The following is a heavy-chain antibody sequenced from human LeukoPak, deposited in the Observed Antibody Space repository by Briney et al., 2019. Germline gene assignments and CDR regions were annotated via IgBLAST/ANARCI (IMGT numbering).Heavy chain of an antibody. CDR1: GFTFRDYA. CDR2: LSASGGGT. D-gene: IGHD4-17*01. Sequence: TGGSLRLSCTGFGFTFRDYAMTWVRQAPGKGLEWVSALSASGGGTYYADSVKGRFTISRDNSKNTLYLQMNSLRAEDTAVYYCAKTQGGDYFFGPWGQGTLVTVSS. V-gene: IGHV3-23*01. J-gene: IGHJ5*02. CDR3: AKTQGGDYFFGP.